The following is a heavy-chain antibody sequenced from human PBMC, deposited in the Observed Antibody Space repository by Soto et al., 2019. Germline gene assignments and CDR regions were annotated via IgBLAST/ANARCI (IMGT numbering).Heavy chain of an antibody. V-gene: IGHV1-2*04. CDR3: ARGHSTDCSNGVCSFFYNHEMDV. CDR2: INPKSGGT. J-gene: IGHJ6*02. CDR1: XYSFTDYH. Sequence: SVKVSCKASXYSFTDYHIHWVRQAPGQGLEWLGRINPKSGGTSTAQKFQGWVTMTRDRSISTVYMELTRLRSDDTAVYFCARGHSTDCSNGVCSFFYNHEMDVWGQGTTVTVSS. D-gene: IGHD2-8*01.